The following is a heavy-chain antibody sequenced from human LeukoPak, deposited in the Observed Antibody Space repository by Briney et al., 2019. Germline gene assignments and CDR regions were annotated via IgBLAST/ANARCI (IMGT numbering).Heavy chain of an antibody. CDR1: GGSISSYY. J-gene: IGHJ3*02. Sequence: PSETLSLTCTVSGGSISSYYWSWIRQPPGKGLEWMGYIHYSGSTSYNPSLKSRITISVDTSKNQFSLKLSTVTAADTAVYYCASGRDADPDWVAFNIWGEGTKVTVSS. CDR2: IHYSGST. V-gene: IGHV4-59*08. CDR3: ASGRDADPDWVAFNI. D-gene: IGHD5-24*01.